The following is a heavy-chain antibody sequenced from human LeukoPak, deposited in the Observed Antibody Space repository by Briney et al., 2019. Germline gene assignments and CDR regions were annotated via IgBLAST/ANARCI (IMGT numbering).Heavy chain of an antibody. V-gene: IGHV4-39*01. J-gene: IGHJ4*02. CDR3: ARRRAAAGPFDY. Sequence: PSETLSCTGSVYGGTSSNSGYYWPWIRQPPGKGLEYIGNIHYSDSALYNPSLQSRATILVDTSKNQFSLKLSSVTAADTAVYNCARRRAAAGPFDYWGRGTLVTVSS. D-gene: IGHD6-13*01. CDR2: IHYSDSA. CDR1: GGTSSNSGYY.